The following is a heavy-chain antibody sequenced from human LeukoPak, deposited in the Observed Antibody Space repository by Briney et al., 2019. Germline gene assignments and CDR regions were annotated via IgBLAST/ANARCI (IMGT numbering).Heavy chain of an antibody. V-gene: IGHV1-2*02. Sequence: ASVKVSCKASGLTFTAYFMHWVRQAPGQGLEWMGWINPKSGDTNYAQKFQDRVTMTRDTSVSTVYMELSRLTYDDTAVYYCARDTRGSLPRVDYWGQGTLVTVSS. CDR2: INPKSGDT. CDR1: GLTFTAYF. J-gene: IGHJ4*02. CDR3: ARDTRGSLPRVDY. D-gene: IGHD2-15*01.